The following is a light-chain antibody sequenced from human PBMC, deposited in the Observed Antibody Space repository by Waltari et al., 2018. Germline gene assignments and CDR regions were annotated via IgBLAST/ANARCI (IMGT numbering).Light chain of an antibody. J-gene: IGKJ1*01. CDR1: QSVSYS. Sequence: SGRASQSVSYSLAWYQQKPGQTPRRLIYSASNRATGIPARFSGSGSGSDFTLTISSLEPEDFAVYYCQQRSSWPRTFGQGTKVEIK. CDR2: SAS. V-gene: IGKV3-11*01. CDR3: QQRSSWPRT.